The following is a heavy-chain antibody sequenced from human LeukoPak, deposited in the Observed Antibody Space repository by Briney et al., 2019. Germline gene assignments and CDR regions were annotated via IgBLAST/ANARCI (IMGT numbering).Heavy chain of an antibody. D-gene: IGHD2/OR15-2a*01. V-gene: IGHV3-7*01. Sequence: GGSLRLPCAASGFTFNYSWMSWVRQAPGKGLEWVANIKQRGSEKSCVDSVKGRFSISRDNTKNSVFLQMNSLRAEDTAVYYCARVGIDYLASYHFDHWGRGTLVTVSS. CDR3: ARVGIDYLASYHFDH. J-gene: IGHJ4*02. CDR2: IKQRGSEK. CDR1: GFTFNYSW.